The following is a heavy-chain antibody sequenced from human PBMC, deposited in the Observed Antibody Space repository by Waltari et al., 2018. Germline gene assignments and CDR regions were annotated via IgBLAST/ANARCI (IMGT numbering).Heavy chain of an antibody. CDR2: ISDSGVVT. J-gene: IGHJ4*02. V-gene: IGHV3-23*01. CDR1: GFTFINYA. Sequence: EGHLLESGGGLVQPGGSLRLSCVASGFTFINYAMSWVRQAPGKGLGWVSGISDSGVVTKYADSGKGRFTVSRDNSKNTLYLQLNSLRAEDTAVYYCARHLYSIDYLELDNWGQGTLVTVSS. D-gene: IGHD3-22*01. CDR3: ARHLYSIDYLELDN.